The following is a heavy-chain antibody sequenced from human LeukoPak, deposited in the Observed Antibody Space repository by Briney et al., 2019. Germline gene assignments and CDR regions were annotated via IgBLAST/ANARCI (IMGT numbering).Heavy chain of an antibody. Sequence: GGSLRLSCVASGFTFKNCAMSWVRQAPGKGLEWVSGINYSGGHKYYADSVKGRFTISRDSSKNTLSLQMNSLRAEDTAVYYCAKDPPHVSWLFDYWGQGTLVTVSS. CDR3: AKDPPHVSWLFDY. J-gene: IGHJ4*02. CDR1: GFTFKNCA. D-gene: IGHD3-16*01. V-gene: IGHV3-23*01. CDR2: INYSGGHK.